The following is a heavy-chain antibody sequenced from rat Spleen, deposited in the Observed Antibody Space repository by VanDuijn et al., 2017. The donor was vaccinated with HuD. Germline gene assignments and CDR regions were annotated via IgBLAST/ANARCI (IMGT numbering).Heavy chain of an antibody. CDR1: RFTFSGFP. J-gene: IGHJ2*01. CDR3: ARHWGY. D-gene: IGHD4-6*01. V-gene: IGHV5S23*01. CDR2: ISSGGGNT. Sequence: EVQLAESGGGLVQPGRSLKLSCAASRFTFSGFPMAWVRQAPKKGLEWVASISSGGGNTYYPDSVKGRFTISRDNAKSTLYLQMDSLRSDDTATYYCARHWGYWGQGVMVTVSS.